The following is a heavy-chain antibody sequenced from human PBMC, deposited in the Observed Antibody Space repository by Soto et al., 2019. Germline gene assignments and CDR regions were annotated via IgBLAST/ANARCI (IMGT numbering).Heavy chain of an antibody. CDR2: ISYSGST. CDR1: GGSISSGFYY. CDR3: ARDNSKDYGDYSSTTFDI. Sequence: SETLSLTCTLSGGSISSGFYYWSWIRQPPGRGLEWNGYISYSGSTYYNPSLKSRVTISVDTSKNQFSLKLSSVTAADAAVYYCARDNSKDYGDYSSTTFDIWGQGTMVTVSS. D-gene: IGHD4-17*01. J-gene: IGHJ3*02. V-gene: IGHV4-30-4*01.